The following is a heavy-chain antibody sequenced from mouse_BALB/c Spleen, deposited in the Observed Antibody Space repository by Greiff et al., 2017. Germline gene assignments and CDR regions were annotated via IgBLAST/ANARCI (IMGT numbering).Heavy chain of an antibody. Sequence: EVQLQQSGAELVRPGALVKLSCKASGFNIKDYYMHWVKQRPEQGLEWIGWIDPENGNTIYDPKFQGKASITADTSSNTAYLQLSSLRSEDTAVYYCAPFYYDYETTTSYYAMDYWGQGTSVTVSS. CDR1: GFNIKDYY. CDR2: IDPENGNT. J-gene: IGHJ4*01. CDR3: APFYYDYETTTSYYAMDY. D-gene: IGHD2-4*01. V-gene: IGHV14-1*02.